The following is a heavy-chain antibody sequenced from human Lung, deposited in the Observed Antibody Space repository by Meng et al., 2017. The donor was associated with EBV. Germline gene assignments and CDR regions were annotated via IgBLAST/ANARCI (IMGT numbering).Heavy chain of an antibody. Sequence: EVHLVESGGXLVKPGXSLRLSCAASGFTFSSYDMNWVRQAPGKGLEWVSSISGSSSYIYYADSVKGRFTISRDNAKNSLYLQMNSLRAEDTAVYYCARVRGGYDDYWDHGTRVTVSS. D-gene: IGHD5-18*01. J-gene: IGHJ4*01. CDR3: ARVRGGYDDY. CDR2: ISGSSSYI. V-gene: IGHV3-21*01. CDR1: GFTFSSYD.